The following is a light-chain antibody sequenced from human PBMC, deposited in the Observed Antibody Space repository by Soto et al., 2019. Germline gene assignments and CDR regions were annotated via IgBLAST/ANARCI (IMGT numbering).Light chain of an antibody. CDR3: SSYTSSSTYVV. Sequence: QSALTQPASVSGSPGQSITISCTGTSSDVGGYNYVSWYQQHPGIAPKLMIYDVSSRPSGVSNRFSGSKSGNTASLTISGLQAEDEAYYYCSSYTSSSTYVVFGGGTKLTVL. V-gene: IGLV2-14*01. J-gene: IGLJ2*01. CDR2: DVS. CDR1: SSDVGGYNY.